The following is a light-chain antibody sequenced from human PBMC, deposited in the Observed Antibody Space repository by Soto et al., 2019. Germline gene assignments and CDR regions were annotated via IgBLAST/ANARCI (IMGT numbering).Light chain of an antibody. CDR2: EVT. Sequence: QSALTQPPSASGSPEQSVTISCTGTSSDVGGYNYVSWFQQHPGKAPKLMIYEVTKRPSGVPDRFSGSKSGNTASLTVSGLQAEDEADYYCSSYAAGSVVFGGGTKVTVL. V-gene: IGLV2-8*01. CDR3: SSYAAGSVV. J-gene: IGLJ2*01. CDR1: SSDVGGYNY.